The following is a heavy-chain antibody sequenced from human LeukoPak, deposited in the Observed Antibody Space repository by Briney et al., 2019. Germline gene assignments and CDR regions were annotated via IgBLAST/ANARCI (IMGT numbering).Heavy chain of an antibody. CDR2: INPNSGGT. CDR1: GYTFTGYY. D-gene: IGHD3-22*01. V-gene: IGHV1-2*02. CDR3: ARDSANYYYDSSGYYGY. J-gene: IGHJ4*02. Sequence: GASVKVSCKASGYTFTGYYMHWVRQAPGQGLEWMGWINPNSGGTNYAQKFQGRVTMTRDTSISTAYMELSRLRSDDTAVYYCARDSANYYYDSSGYYGYWGQGTPVTVSS.